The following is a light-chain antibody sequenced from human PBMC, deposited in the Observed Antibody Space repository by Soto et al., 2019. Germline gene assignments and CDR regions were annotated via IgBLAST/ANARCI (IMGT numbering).Light chain of an antibody. V-gene: IGKV1-6*01. J-gene: IGKJ1*01. CDR2: AAS. Sequence: AIQMTQSPSSLSASVGDRVTITCRASQDFRNDLGWYQEKPGQAPKLLIYAASNLQSGVPSRFSGSGSGTDFTLTISSLQPEDFATYYCLQDYNYPWTFGQGTKVEI. CDR1: QDFRND. CDR3: LQDYNYPWT.